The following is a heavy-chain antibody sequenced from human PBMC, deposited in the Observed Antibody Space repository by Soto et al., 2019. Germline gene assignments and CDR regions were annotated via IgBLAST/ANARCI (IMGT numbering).Heavy chain of an antibody. J-gene: IGHJ4*02. D-gene: IGHD5-12*01. CDR2: TYYRSKWNN. V-gene: IGHV6-1*01. CDR3: VIMSVATGGYFDY. CDR1: GDSVPNNMPA. Sequence: PSQTLSLTCAISGDSVPNNMPAFNWIRQSRSRGLEWLGRTYYRSKWNNDYAVSVKSRTSISPDPSKNPFSLQLNSVTPEDTAVYYCVIMSVATGGYFDYWGQETPFTVS.